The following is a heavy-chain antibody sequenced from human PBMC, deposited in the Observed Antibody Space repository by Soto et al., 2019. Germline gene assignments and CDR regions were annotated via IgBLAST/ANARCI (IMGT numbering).Heavy chain of an antibody. D-gene: IGHD3-10*01. CDR1: GGSFSGYY. Sequence: PSETLSLTCAVYGGSFSGYYWSWIRQPPGKGLEWIGEINHSGSTNYNPSLKSRVTISVDTSKNQFSLKLSSVTAADTAVYYCARGRRFGELLRRFFYFDYWGQGTLVTVSS. J-gene: IGHJ4*02. CDR3: ARGRRFGELLRRFFYFDY. V-gene: IGHV4-34*01. CDR2: INHSGST.